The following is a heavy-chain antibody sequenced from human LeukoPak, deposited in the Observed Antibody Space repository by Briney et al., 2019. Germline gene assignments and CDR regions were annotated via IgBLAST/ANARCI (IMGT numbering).Heavy chain of an antibody. Sequence: GESLKISCKGSGYSFTSYWIVWVRQKPGKGLEWMGIIYPGDSDTRYSPSFQGQVTISADKSISTAYLQWSSLKASDTAMYYCTTSTSWWNWFDPWGPGTLVIVS. CDR2: IYPGDSDT. V-gene: IGHV5-51*01. CDR3: TTSTSWWNWFDP. D-gene: IGHD2-2*01. CDR1: GYSFTSYW. J-gene: IGHJ5*02.